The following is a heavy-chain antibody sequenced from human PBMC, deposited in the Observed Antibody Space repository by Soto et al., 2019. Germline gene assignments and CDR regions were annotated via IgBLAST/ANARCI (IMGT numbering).Heavy chain of an antibody. CDR1: GFTFSSYS. CDR3: ARVVPAAKRYYFDY. J-gene: IGHJ4*02. D-gene: IGHD2-2*01. V-gene: IGHV3-21*01. CDR2: ISSSSSYI. Sequence: EVQLVESGGGLVKPGGSLRLSCAASGFTFSSYSMNWVRQAPGKGLEWVSSISSSSSYIYYADSVKGRFTISRDNTKNSLYLQMNSLRAEDTAVYYCARVVPAAKRYYFDYWGQGTLVTVSS.